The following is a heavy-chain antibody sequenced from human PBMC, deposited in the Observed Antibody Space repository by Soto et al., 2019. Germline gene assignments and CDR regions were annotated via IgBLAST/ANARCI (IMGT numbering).Heavy chain of an antibody. J-gene: IGHJ4*02. CDR3: AKDLGYCSSARCHYYFDY. D-gene: IGHD2-2*01. CDR1: GFTFSSYG. CDR2: IWYDGSNK. V-gene: IGHV3-33*06. Sequence: GGSLRLSCAPSGFTFSSYGMHWARQAPGKGLEWVAVIWYDGSNKVYADSVKGRFTISRDNSKNTLYLQMNSLRAEDTAVYYCAKDLGYCSSARCHYYFDYWGQGTLVTVSS.